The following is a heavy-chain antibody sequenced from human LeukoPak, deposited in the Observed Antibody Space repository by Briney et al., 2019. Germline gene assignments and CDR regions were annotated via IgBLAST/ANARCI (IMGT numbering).Heavy chain of an antibody. CDR3: XXDXPDYGDYFLGDF. Sequence: PGGSLRLSCAASGFTFSSYAMTWVRQAPGKGLEWVSGMSGSGHRTHYADSVKGRLTIFRDNSKNTLYLQMDSLRVEDTAVYYXXXDXPDYGDYFLGDFWGQGTLVSVSS. D-gene: IGHD4-17*01. CDR1: GFTFSSYA. V-gene: IGHV3-23*01. J-gene: IGHJ4*02. CDR2: MSGSGHRT.